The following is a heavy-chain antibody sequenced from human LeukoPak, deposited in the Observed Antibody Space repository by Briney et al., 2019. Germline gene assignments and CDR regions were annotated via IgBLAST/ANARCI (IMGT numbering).Heavy chain of an antibody. D-gene: IGHD5-24*01. J-gene: IGHJ6*03. CDR2: ISAYNGNT. CDR1: GYTFTGYG. V-gene: IGHV1-18*01. Sequence: ASVTVSFKASGYTFTGYGISWVRQAPGQGGEGMGWISAYNGNTNYPQKFQGRVTMTTDTATSTAYMELRSLRSDDTAVYYCGRDPPVTLQYYYYYMDVWGKGTTVTVS. CDR3: GRDPPVTLQYYYYYMDV.